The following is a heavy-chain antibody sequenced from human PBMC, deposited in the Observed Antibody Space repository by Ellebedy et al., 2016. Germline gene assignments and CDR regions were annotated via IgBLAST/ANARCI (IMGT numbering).Heavy chain of an antibody. CDR3: ARKLAVAGTDDAFDI. D-gene: IGHD6-19*01. Sequence: ASVKVSCKASGYTFTSYDINWVRQATGQGLEWMGWMNPNSGNTGYAQKFQGRVTMTMNTSISTAYMELSSLRSEDTAVYYCARKLAVAGTDDAFDIWGQGTMVTVSS. V-gene: IGHV1-8*01. J-gene: IGHJ3*02. CDR1: GYTFTSYD. CDR2: MNPNSGNT.